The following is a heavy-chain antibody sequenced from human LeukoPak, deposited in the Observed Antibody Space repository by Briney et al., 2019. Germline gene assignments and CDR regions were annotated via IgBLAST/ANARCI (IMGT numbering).Heavy chain of an antibody. CDR1: GGTFTTYA. D-gene: IGHD3-9*01. J-gene: IGHJ3*02. CDR3: ARKPNKDILTGYYVYAFDI. CDR2: INPNSGGT. Sequence: GASVKVSCKASGGTFTTYAISWVRQAPGQGLEWMGWINPNSGGTNGVGKWRGRGARTGDTSIRTAYMELSRLRSDDTAVYYCARKPNKDILTGYYVYAFDIWGQGTMVTVSS. V-gene: IGHV1-2*02.